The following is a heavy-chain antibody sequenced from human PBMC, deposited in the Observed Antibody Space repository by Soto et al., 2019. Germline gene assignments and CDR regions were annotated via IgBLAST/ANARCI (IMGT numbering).Heavy chain of an antibody. D-gene: IGHD6-19*01. J-gene: IGHJ4*02. CDR2: INPNSGGT. Sequence: ASVKVSCKASVYTSSGFYMHWGRRAPVHGLEWMGWINPNSGGTKSAEKFQGRVTMTRDTSISTAYMELSRLTSDDTAVYYCASAAVTGTAGLDFWGQGTQVTVSS. CDR1: VYTSSGFY. CDR3: ASAAVTGTAGLDF. V-gene: IGHV1-2*02.